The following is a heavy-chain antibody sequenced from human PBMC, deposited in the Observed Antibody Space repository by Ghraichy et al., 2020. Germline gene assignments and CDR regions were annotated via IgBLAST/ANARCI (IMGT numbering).Heavy chain of an antibody. D-gene: IGHD6-19*01. CDR3: ARGHHSSGWTPFDY. CDR2: IYHSGST. CDR1: GGSISSSNW. V-gene: IGHV4-4*02. J-gene: IGHJ4*02. Sequence: SETLSLTCAVSGGSISSSNWWSWVRQPPGKGLEWIGEIYHSGSTNYNPSLKSRVTISVDKSKNQFSLKLSSVTAADTAVYYCARGHHSSGWTPFDYWGQGTLVTVSS.